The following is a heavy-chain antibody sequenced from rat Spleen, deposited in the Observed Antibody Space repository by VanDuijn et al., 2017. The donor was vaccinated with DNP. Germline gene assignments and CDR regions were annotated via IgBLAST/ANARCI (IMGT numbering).Heavy chain of an antibody. CDR1: GFTFNNYY. CDR3: TTKNYGYN. CDR2: INTSGSRT. V-gene: IGHV5-27*01. J-gene: IGHJ2*01. Sequence: EVQLVESGGGPVQPGRSLKLSCAASGFTFNNYYMAWIRQAPKKGLEWVATINTSGSRTYYPDSVKGRFTISRDNAKSSLYLQMDSLRSEDTATYYCTTKNYGYNWGQGVMVTVSS. D-gene: IGHD1-9*01.